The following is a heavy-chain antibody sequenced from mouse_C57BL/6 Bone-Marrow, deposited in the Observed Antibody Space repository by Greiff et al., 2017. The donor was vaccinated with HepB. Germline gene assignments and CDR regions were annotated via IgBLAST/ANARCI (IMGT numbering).Heavy chain of an antibody. V-gene: IGHV1-50*01. Sequence: QVQLQQPGAELVKPGASVKLSCKASGYTFTSYWMQWVKQRPGQGLEWIGEIDPSDSYTNYNQKFKGKATLTVDTSSSTAYMQLSSLTSEDSAVYYCAREGFRFDVWGTGTTVTVSS. CDR2: IDPSDSYT. CDR3: AREGFRFDV. J-gene: IGHJ1*03. CDR1: GYTFTSYW.